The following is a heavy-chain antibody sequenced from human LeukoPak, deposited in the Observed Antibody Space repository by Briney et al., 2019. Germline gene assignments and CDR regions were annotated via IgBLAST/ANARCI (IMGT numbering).Heavy chain of an antibody. D-gene: IGHD3-22*01. Sequence: SETLSLTCTVSGGSISSGDYYWSRIRQPPGKGLEWIGYIYYSGSTYYNPSLKSRVTISVDTSKNQFSLKLSSVTAADTAVYYCARDSSGYYFDIWGQGTMVTVSS. CDR3: ARDSSGYYFDI. CDR1: GGSISSGDYY. J-gene: IGHJ3*02. CDR2: IYYSGST. V-gene: IGHV4-30-4*01.